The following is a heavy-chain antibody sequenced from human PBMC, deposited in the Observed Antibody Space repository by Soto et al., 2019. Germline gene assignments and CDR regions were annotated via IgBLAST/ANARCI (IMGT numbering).Heavy chain of an antibody. CDR1: GGSFSGYY. CDR3: ARALGFGELLHLNWFDP. Sequence: SETLSLTCAVYGGSFSGYYWSWIRQLPGTGLEWIGEINHSGSTNYNPSLKSRVTISVDTSKNQFSLKLSSVTAADTDVYYCARALGFGELLHLNWFDPWGQGTLVTVSS. J-gene: IGHJ5*02. D-gene: IGHD3-10*01. CDR2: INHSGST. V-gene: IGHV4-34*01.